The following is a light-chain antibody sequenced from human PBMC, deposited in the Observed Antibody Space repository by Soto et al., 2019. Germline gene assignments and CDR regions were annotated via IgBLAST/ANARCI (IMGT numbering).Light chain of an antibody. CDR2: EVT. J-gene: IGLJ1*01. CDR3: ISYAGSNAYV. CDR1: SSDVGGYNY. Sequence: HSALTQPPSASGSPGQSVTISCTGSSSDVGGYNYVSWYQQHPGKAPKLMIYEVTRRPSGVPDRFSGSKSGNTASLAVSGLQAEDEADYYCISYAGSNAYVFGTGTKLTVL. V-gene: IGLV2-8*01.